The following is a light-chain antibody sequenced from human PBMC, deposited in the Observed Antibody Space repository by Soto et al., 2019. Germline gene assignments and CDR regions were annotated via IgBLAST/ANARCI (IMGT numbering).Light chain of an antibody. Sequence: DIQMTQSPSTLSASVGDRVTITCRASQSISSWLAWYQQKPGKAPKLLIYAASSLQSGVPSRFSGSGSGTDFTLTISSLEPEDFATYFCHQLNGFPITFGQGTRLEIK. CDR3: HQLNGFPIT. CDR1: QSISSW. V-gene: IGKV1-12*01. J-gene: IGKJ5*01. CDR2: AAS.